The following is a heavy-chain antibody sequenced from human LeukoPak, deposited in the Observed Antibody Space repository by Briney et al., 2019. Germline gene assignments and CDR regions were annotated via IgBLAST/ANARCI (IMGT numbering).Heavy chain of an antibody. CDR2: IYYSGNT. CDR3: ARSNWSYRWFDP. J-gene: IGHJ5*02. V-gene: IGHV4-59*08. CDR1: GGSVSSYY. Sequence: PSETLSLTCTVSGGSVSSYYWGWIRQPPGKGLEWIGYIYYSGNTNYNPSLKSRVTISVDTSKNQFSLKLSSVTAADTAVYYWARSNWSYRWFDPWGQGTLVTVSS. D-gene: IGHD1-7*01.